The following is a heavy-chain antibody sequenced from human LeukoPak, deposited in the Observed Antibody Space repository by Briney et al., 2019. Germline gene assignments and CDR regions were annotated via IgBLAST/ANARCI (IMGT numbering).Heavy chain of an antibody. CDR3: ARASHGWYFDL. CDR2: INHSGRT. CDR1: GGSFSGYY. J-gene: IGHJ2*01. V-gene: IGHV4-34*01. D-gene: IGHD6-6*01. Sequence: SETLSLTCAVYGGSFSGYYWSCIRQPPGKGLEWIGEINHSGRTNYNPSLKSRVTISVDTSKNQFSLKLSSVTAADTAVYYCARASHGWYFDLWGRGTLVTVSS.